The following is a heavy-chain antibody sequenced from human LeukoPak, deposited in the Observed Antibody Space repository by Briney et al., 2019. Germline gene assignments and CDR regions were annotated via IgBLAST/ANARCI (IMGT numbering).Heavy chain of an antibody. J-gene: IGHJ4*02. Sequence: GGSLRLSCAASGFTFCSYWMSWVRQAPGKGLEWVANIKQDGSEKYYVDSVKGRFTISRDNAKNSLYLQMNSLRAEDTAVYYCASDVLNYYDSSGPERNHFDYWGQGTLVTVSS. CDR3: ASDVLNYYDSSGPERNHFDY. CDR2: IKQDGSEK. V-gene: IGHV3-7*01. CDR1: GFTFCSYW. D-gene: IGHD3-22*01.